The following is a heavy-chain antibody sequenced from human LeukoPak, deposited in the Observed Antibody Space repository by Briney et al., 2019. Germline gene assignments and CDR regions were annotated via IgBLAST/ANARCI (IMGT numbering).Heavy chain of an antibody. J-gene: IGHJ4*02. D-gene: IGHD3-10*01. CDR2: ST. V-gene: IGHV4-59*08. CDR1: GASISSYY. Sequence: SETLSLTCTVPGASISSYYWSWIRQPPGKGLEWIGYSTNYNPSLKSRVTISADTSKNQVSLALSSVTAADTAVYYCARHPELSFFDYSGPGTLVTASS. CDR3: ARHPELSFFDY.